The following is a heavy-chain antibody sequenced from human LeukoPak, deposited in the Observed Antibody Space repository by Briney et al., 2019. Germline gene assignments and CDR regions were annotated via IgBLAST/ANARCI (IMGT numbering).Heavy chain of an antibody. D-gene: IGHD2-15*01. Sequence: SETLSLTCTVSGGSISSYYWSWIRQPPGKGLEWIGYIYYSGSTNYNPSLKSRVTISVDTSKNQFSLKLSSVTAADTAVYYRAREIDCSGGSCYYGMDVWGQGTTVTVSS. J-gene: IGHJ6*02. CDR2: IYYSGST. V-gene: IGHV4-59*01. CDR3: AREIDCSGGSCYYGMDV. CDR1: GGSISSYY.